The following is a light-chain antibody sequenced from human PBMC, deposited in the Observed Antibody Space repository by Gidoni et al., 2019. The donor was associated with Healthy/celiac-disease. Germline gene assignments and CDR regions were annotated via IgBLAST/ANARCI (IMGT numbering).Light chain of an antibody. CDR1: QSVLYSSNNKNY. V-gene: IGKV4-1*01. CDR3: QQYYSTPWT. J-gene: IGKJ1*01. Sequence: DIVMPPSPDYLAVSLGERATINCKSSQSVLYSSNNKNYLAWYQQKPGQPPKLLIYWASTRESGVPDRFSGSGSGTDFTLTISSLQAEDVAVYYCQQYYSTPWTFGQGTKVEIK. CDR2: WAS.